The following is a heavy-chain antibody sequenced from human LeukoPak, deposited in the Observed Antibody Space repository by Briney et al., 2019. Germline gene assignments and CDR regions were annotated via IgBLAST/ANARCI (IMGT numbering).Heavy chain of an antibody. CDR1: GGSISSSSYY. CDR3: ARGGIYSSSWGN. D-gene: IGHD6-13*01. CDR2: IYYSGST. J-gene: IGHJ4*02. V-gene: IGHV4-39*07. Sequence: PSETLSLTCTVSGGSISSSSYYWGWIRQPPGKGLEWVGSIYYSGSTYYNPSLKSRVAISVDTSKNQFSLKLSSVTAADTAVYYCARGGIYSSSWGNWGQGTLVTVSS.